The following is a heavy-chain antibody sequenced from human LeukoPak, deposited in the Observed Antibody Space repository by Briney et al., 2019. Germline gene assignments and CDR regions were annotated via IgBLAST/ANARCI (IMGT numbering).Heavy chain of an antibody. CDR1: GGSISSSSYY. CDR2: IYYSGST. CDR3: ARHGGETFSFDY. J-gene: IGHJ4*02. V-gene: IGHV4-39*01. Sequence: SETLSLTCTVSGGSISSSSYYWGWIRQPPGKGLAWIGSIYYSGSTYYNPSLKSRVTISVDTSKNQFSLKLSSVTAADTAVYYCARHGGETFSFDYWGQGTLVTVSS. D-gene: IGHD3-16*01.